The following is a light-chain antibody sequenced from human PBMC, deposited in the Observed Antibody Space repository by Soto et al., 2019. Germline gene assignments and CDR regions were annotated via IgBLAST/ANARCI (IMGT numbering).Light chain of an antibody. Sequence: EIVLTQSPGTLSLSPGARATLSCRASQSVSSSYLAWYQQKPGQAPRLLIYGASRRATGIPDRFSGSGSGTDFTLTISRLEPEDFAVYYCQQYGSSPRTFGPGTKVDIK. J-gene: IGKJ3*01. CDR3: QQYGSSPRT. CDR1: QSVSSSY. V-gene: IGKV3-20*01. CDR2: GAS.